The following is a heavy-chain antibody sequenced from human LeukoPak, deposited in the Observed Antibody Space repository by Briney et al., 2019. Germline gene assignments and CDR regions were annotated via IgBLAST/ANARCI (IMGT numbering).Heavy chain of an antibody. CDR2: IRYDGSNK. CDR3: AKAAMVLYYFDY. D-gene: IGHD5-18*01. CDR1: GFTFSSYG. V-gene: IGHV3-30*02. Sequence: PGGSLRLSXAASGFTFSSYGMHWVRQAPGKGLEWMAFIRYDGSNKYYADSVKGRFTISRDNSKNTLYLQMNSLRAEDTAVYYCAKAAMVLYYFDYWGQGTLVTVSS. J-gene: IGHJ4*02.